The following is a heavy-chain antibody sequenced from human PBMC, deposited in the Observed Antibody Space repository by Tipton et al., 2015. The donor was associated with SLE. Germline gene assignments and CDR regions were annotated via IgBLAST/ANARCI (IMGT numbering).Heavy chain of an antibody. Sequence: TLSLTCTVSGDTISDHYWSWIRQPPGKGLEWIGYISYSGSTNYNPSLKSRVTISVDTSKNQFSLKLSSVTAADTAVYYCARVNTRNFDLWGRGTLVTVSS. CDR2: ISYSGST. D-gene: IGHD2-15*01. J-gene: IGHJ2*01. V-gene: IGHV4-59*11. CDR1: GDTISDHY. CDR3: ARVNTRNFDL.